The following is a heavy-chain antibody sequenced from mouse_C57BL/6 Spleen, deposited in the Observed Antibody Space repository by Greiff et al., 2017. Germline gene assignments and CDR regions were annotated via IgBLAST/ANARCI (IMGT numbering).Heavy chain of an antibody. V-gene: IGHV1-15*01. D-gene: IGHD2-3*01. J-gene: IGHJ4*01. CDR3: KRCDCYYERYDMDY. CDR1: GYTFTDYE. CDR2: IDPETGGT. Sequence: VKLMESGAELVRPGASVTLSCKASGYTFTDYEMHWVKQTPVNSLEWIGAIDPETGGTAYNQKFKGKAILTVDKSSSTAYMELRSLTSEDSDVYYCKRCDCYYERYDMDYWGKGTSVTVSS.